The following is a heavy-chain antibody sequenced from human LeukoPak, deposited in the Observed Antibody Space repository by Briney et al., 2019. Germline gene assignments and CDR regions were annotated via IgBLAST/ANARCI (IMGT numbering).Heavy chain of an antibody. Sequence: GGSLRLSCAASGFTFSGYAMHWVRQAPGKGLEWVAVISYDGSNKYYADSVKGRFTISRDNSKNTLYLQMNSLRAEDTAVYYCARVPEMGYSDWLFRADFDYWGQGTLVTVSS. CDR2: ISYDGSNK. CDR1: GFTFSGYA. V-gene: IGHV3-30-3*01. J-gene: IGHJ4*02. D-gene: IGHD3-9*01. CDR3: ARVPEMGYSDWLFRADFDY.